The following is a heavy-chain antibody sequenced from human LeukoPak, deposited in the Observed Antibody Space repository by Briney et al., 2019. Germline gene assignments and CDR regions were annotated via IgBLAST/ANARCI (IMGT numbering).Heavy chain of an antibody. CDR1: GFTFDDYA. Sequence: PGGSLRLSCAASGFTFDDYAMHWVRQAPGKGLEWVSGISWNSGSIGYADSVKGRFTISRDNAENSLYLQMNSLRAEDTALYYCAKDRTYYYDSSGYYFDYWGQGTLVTVSS. D-gene: IGHD3-22*01. CDR2: ISWNSGSI. CDR3: AKDRTYYYDSSGYYFDY. J-gene: IGHJ4*02. V-gene: IGHV3-9*01.